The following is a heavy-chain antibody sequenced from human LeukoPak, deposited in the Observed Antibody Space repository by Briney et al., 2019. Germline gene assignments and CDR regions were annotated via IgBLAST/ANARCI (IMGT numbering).Heavy chain of an antibody. CDR1: GFTFNKYA. V-gene: IGHV3-23*01. J-gene: IGHJ6*03. Sequence: PGRSLRLSCAASGFTFNKYAIHWVRQAPGKGLEWVSAISGSGGSTYYADSVKGRFTISRDNSKNTLYLQMNSLRAEDTAVYYCAKGADYDILTGYYAHYYYMDVWGKGTTVTVSS. CDR3: AKGADYDILTGYYAHYYYMDV. CDR2: ISGSGGST. D-gene: IGHD3-9*01.